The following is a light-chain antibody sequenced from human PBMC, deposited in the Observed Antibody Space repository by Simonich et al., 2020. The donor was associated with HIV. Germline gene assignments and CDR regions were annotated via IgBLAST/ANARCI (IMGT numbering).Light chain of an antibody. Sequence: SYELTQPPSVSVSPGQTASIPCSGDKLGNKYACWYQQKPGQSPVLVIYQDNKRPSGIPERFSGSNSGNTATLTISGTQAMDEADYYCQAWDSSTGVFGGGTKLTVL. CDR2: QDN. CDR1: KLGNKY. J-gene: IGLJ2*01. V-gene: IGLV3-1*01. CDR3: QAWDSSTGV.